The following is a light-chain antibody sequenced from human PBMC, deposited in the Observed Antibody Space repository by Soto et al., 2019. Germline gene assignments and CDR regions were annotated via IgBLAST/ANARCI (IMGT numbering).Light chain of an antibody. CDR2: DVS. V-gene: IGLV2-14*03. Sequence: QSALTQPASVSGSPGQSITISCTGTSSDVGGYNYVSWYQQYPGKAPKLMIYDVSNRPSGVSNRFSGSKSGNTASLTISGLQAEDEADYYCSSYTSSSTLVFGGGTKLTFL. J-gene: IGLJ2*01. CDR3: SSYTSSSTLV. CDR1: SSDVGGYNY.